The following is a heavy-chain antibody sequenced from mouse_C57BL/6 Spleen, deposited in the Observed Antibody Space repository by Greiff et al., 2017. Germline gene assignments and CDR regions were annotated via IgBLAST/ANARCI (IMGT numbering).Heavy chain of an antibody. D-gene: IGHD1-1*01. J-gene: IGHJ2*01. CDR3: ARSVNYYGSSYDFDY. Sequence: QVQLQQPGAELVKPGASVKLSCKASGYTFTSYWMHWVKQRPGQGLEWIGMIHPNSGSTNYNEKFTSKATLTVDKSSSTAYMQLSSLTSEDSAVYYCARSVNYYGSSYDFDYWGQGTTLTVSS. V-gene: IGHV1-64*01. CDR2: IHPNSGST. CDR1: GYTFTSYW.